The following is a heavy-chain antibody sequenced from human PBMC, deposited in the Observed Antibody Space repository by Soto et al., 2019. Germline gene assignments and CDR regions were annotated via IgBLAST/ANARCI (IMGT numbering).Heavy chain of an antibody. J-gene: IGHJ5*02. CDR2: IIPIFGTA. V-gene: IGHV1-69*13. Sequence: SVKVSCKASGGTFSSYAISWVRQAPGQGLEWMGGIIPIFGTANYAQKFQGRVTITADESTSTAYMELSSLRSEDTAVYFCARVVGIVLVPAAMPAPFDPWGQGTLVTVSS. CDR1: GGTFSSYA. CDR3: ARVVGIVLVPAAMPAPFDP. D-gene: IGHD2-2*03.